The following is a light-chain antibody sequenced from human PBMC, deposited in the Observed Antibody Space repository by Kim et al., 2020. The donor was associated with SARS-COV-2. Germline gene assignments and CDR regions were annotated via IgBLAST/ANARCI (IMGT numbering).Light chain of an antibody. J-gene: IGKJ4*01. Sequence: PGERATLSCRASQSVGTYLGWYQHKPGQAPRLLIYGASNRATGIPARFSGSGSGTDFTLTISSLEPEDFAVYYCQQRSNWPLTFGGGTKVDIK. V-gene: IGKV3-11*01. CDR2: GAS. CDR1: QSVGTY. CDR3: QQRSNWPLT.